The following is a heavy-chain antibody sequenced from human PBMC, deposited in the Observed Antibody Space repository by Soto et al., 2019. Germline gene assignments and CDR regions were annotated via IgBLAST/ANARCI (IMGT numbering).Heavy chain of an antibody. CDR1: GYTFTSYG. Sequence: ASAKVSCRASGYTFTSYGISWVRQAPGEGREWMGGISAYNGNTNYAQKLQGRVTMTTDTSTSSAYIELRSLRSDDTAVYYCARAGRVRGGIKGMDVGGQGATVTVYS. CDR2: ISAYNGNT. D-gene: IGHD3-10*01. V-gene: IGHV1-18*04. J-gene: IGHJ6*02. CDR3: ARAGRVRGGIKGMDV.